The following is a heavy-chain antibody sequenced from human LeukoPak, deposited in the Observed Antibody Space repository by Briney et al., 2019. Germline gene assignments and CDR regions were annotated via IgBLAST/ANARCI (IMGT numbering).Heavy chain of an antibody. D-gene: IGHD4-17*01. Sequence: SETLSLTCTVSGGSISSYYWSWIRQPPGKGLEWIGYIYYSGSTNYNPSLKSRVTISVDTSKNQFSLKLSSVTAADTAVYYCARSTTPARFDYWGQGTLVTVSS. CDR3: ARSTTPARFDY. V-gene: IGHV4-59*12. CDR1: GGSISSYY. CDR2: IYYSGST. J-gene: IGHJ4*02.